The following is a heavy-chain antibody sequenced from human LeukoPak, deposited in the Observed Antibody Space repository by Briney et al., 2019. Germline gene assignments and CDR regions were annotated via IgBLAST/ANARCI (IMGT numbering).Heavy chain of an antibody. Sequence: SETLSLTCAVSGYSISSGYYWGWIRQPPGKGLEWIGSIYHSGSTYYNPSLKSRVTISVDTSKNQFSLKLSSVTAADMAVYYCARSLYSGSYSTFDYWGQGTLVTVSS. D-gene: IGHD1-26*01. CDR2: IYHSGST. V-gene: IGHV4-38-2*01. J-gene: IGHJ4*02. CDR3: ARSLYSGSYSTFDY. CDR1: GYSISSGYY.